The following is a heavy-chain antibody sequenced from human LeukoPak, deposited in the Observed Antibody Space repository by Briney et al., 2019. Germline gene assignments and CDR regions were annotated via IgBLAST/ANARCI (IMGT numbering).Heavy chain of an antibody. CDR3: AKATYCGGDCYTFDY. CDR2: ISWDGGST. V-gene: IGHV3-43*01. Sequence: PGGSLRLSCAASGFTFDDYTMHWVRQAPGKGLEWVSLISWDGGSTYYADSVKGRFTISRDNSKNSLYLQMNSLRTEDTALYYCAKATYCGGDCYTFDYWGQGTLVTVSS. CDR1: GFTFDDYT. D-gene: IGHD2-21*01. J-gene: IGHJ4*02.